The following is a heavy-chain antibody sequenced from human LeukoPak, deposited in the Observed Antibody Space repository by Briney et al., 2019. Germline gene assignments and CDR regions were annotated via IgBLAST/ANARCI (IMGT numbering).Heavy chain of an antibody. D-gene: IGHD3-16*01. Sequence: SETLSLTCTVSGGSISSYYWSWIRQPPGKGLGWIGYIYYSGSTSYNPSLKSRVTISVDTSKNQFSLKLSSVTAADTAVYYCARAHLGGVPHYYYMDVWGKGTTVTVSS. V-gene: IGHV4-59*01. CDR3: ARAHLGGVPHYYYMDV. CDR1: GGSISSYY. CDR2: IYYSGST. J-gene: IGHJ6*03.